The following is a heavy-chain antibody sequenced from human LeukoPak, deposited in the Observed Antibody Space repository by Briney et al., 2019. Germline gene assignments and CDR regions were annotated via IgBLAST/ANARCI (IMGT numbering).Heavy chain of an antibody. V-gene: IGHV3-30*04. J-gene: IGHJ4*02. CDR2: ISYDGSNK. CDR1: GFTFSSYA. Sequence: GGSLRLSCAASGFTFSSYAMHWVRQAPGKGLEWVAVISYDGSNKYYADSVKGRFTISRDNSKNTLYLQMNSLRAEDTAVYYCARDAHYYDSSGYYDYWGQGTLVTVSS. D-gene: IGHD3-22*01. CDR3: ARDAHYYDSSGYYDY.